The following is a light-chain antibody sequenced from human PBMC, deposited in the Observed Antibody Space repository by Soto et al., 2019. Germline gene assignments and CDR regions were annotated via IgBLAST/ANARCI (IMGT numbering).Light chain of an antibody. V-gene: IGLV1-44*01. CDR3: AAWDDSLNGLV. J-gene: IGLJ2*01. CDR2: SNN. CDR1: SSNIGSNT. Sequence: QSVLTQPPSASGTPGPRVTISCSGSSSNIGSNTVNWYQQLPGTAPKLLIYSNNQRPSGVPDRFSGSKSGTSASLAISGLQSEDEADYYCAAWDDSLNGLVFGGGTQLTVL.